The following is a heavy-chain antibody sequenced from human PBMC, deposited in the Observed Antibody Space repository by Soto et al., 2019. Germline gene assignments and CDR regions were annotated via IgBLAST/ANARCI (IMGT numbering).Heavy chain of an antibody. J-gene: IGHJ4*02. D-gene: IGHD6-19*01. CDR3: ARDRSSSWYNVTFYFDS. Sequence: QVQLVQSGAEVRKPGSSVKVSCKASGGTFTTYDISWVRQAPGQGLEWMGGIIPLFDATKYAQTFQGRVTITADKSTGTAYMELSSLRSEATAMYYCARDRSSSWYNVTFYFDSGGQGTLVTVSS. CDR1: GGTFTTYD. CDR2: IIPLFDAT. V-gene: IGHV1-69*06.